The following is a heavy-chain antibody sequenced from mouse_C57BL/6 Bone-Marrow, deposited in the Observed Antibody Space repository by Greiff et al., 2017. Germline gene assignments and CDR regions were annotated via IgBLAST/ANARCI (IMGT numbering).Heavy chain of an antibody. Sequence: VQLQQSGAELVRPGASVKLSCKASGYTFTSYGISWVKQRTGQGLEWIGKIYPRSGNTYYNEKFKGKATLTADKSSSTSYMELRSLTSEDSAVYYCPVHQYRWYFDVWGTGTTVTVSA. CDR1: GYTFTSYG. V-gene: IGHV1-81*01. D-gene: IGHD5-1*01. J-gene: IGHJ1*03. CDR2: IYPRSGNT. CDR3: PVHQYRWYFDV.